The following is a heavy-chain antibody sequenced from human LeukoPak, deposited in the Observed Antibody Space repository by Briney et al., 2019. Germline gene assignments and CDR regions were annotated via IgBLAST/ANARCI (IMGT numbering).Heavy chain of an antibody. Sequence: GASVKVSCKASGGTFSSYATSWVRQAPGQGLEWMGWITPNSGGTKYAQRFQGRVTMTRDTSISTAYMELSGLRSDDTAVYYCARGFRLSAIEDWFDPWGQGTLVTVSS. CDR3: ARGFRLSAIEDWFDP. CDR2: ITPNSGGT. J-gene: IGHJ5*02. CDR1: GGTFSSYA. D-gene: IGHD2-2*02. V-gene: IGHV1-2*02.